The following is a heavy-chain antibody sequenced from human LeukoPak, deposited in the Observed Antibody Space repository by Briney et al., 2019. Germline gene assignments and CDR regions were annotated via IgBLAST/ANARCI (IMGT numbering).Heavy chain of an antibody. CDR2: ITNNGVST. CDR3: AMNWNCDY. V-gene: IGHV3-64D*09. J-gene: IGHJ4*02. D-gene: IGHD1-1*01. Sequence: GGSLRLSCSASGFTFSNYALAGVRQAPGKGLEYVSVITNNGVSTYYADSVKGRFTISRDNSKSTLYLQMSSLRAEDTAMYYCAMNWNCDYWGQGTLVTVSS. CDR1: GFTFSNYA.